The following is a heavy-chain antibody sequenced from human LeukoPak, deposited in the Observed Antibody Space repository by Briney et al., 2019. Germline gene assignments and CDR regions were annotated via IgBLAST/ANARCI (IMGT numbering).Heavy chain of an antibody. J-gene: IGHJ4*02. V-gene: IGHV4-59*13. Sequence: SETLSLTCSVSGGSISTYSWSWIRLPPGKGLEWVGHMYYSGTTKYNPSLTSRVTISVDTSKNQFSLRLSSVTAADTAVYFCARAGSIYGWFDYWGQGTLVTVSS. CDR1: GGSISTYS. CDR2: MYYSGTT. CDR3: ARAGSIYGWFDY. D-gene: IGHD5-18*01.